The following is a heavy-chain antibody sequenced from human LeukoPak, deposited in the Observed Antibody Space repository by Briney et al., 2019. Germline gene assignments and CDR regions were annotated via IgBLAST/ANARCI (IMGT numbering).Heavy chain of an antibody. CDR2: ISNSGPT. V-gene: IGHV4-59*01. CDR3: ARVLRGAVTSNCFDP. D-gene: IGHD4-17*01. CDR1: GGSINDYY. J-gene: IGHJ5*02. Sequence: PSETLSLTCTVSGGSINDYYWTWIRQAPGKGLEWLGYISNSGPTDYNPSLKSRVTMSVDTSKNEFSLKVTSVTAADTAMYYCARVLRGAVTSNCFDPWGQGTLVTVSS.